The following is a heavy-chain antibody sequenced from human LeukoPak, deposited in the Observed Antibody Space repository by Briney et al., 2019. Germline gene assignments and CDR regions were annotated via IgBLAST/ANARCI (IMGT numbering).Heavy chain of an antibody. CDR1: GGSISSYY. J-gene: IGHJ3*02. CDR2: IYYSGST. V-gene: IGHV4-59*08. Sequence: SETLSLTCTVSGGSISSYYWSWIRQPPGKGLEWIGYIYYSGSTNYNPSLKSRVTISVDTSKNQFSLKLSSVTAADTAVYYCATSPSYCSGGSCSGAFDIWGQGTMVTVSS. D-gene: IGHD2-15*01. CDR3: ATSPSYCSGGSCSGAFDI.